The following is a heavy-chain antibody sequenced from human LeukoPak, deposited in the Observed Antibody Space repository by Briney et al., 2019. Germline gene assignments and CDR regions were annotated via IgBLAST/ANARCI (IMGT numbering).Heavy chain of an antibody. CDR2: INHSGST. Sequence: SETLSLTCTVSGGSISSSSYYWGWIRQPPGKGLEWIGEINHSGSTNYNPSLKSRVTISVDTSKNQFSLKLSSVTAADTAVYYCARKVYPYTIVVVVAAKNWFDPWGQGTLVTVSS. J-gene: IGHJ5*02. D-gene: IGHD2-15*01. V-gene: IGHV4-39*07. CDR1: GGSISSSSYY. CDR3: ARKVYPYTIVVVVAAKNWFDP.